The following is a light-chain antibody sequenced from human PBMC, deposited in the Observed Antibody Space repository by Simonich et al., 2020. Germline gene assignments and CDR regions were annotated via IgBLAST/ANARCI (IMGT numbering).Light chain of an antibody. V-gene: IGKV3-15*01. CDR3: QKYKNWPPWT. CDR2: GAS. CDR1: QSVSSN. J-gene: IGKJ1*01. Sequence: EIVMTQSPATLSVSPGERATLSCRASQSVSSNLAWYQQKPGQAPRLLIYGASTRATGIPARFRGSGSGTEFTLTISSMQSEDFAVYYGQKYKNWPPWTFGQGTKVEIK.